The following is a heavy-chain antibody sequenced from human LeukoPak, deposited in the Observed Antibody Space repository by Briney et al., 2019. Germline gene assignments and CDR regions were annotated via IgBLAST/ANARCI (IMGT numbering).Heavy chain of an antibody. CDR3: AGSIAVAGTIDY. J-gene: IGHJ4*02. D-gene: IGHD6-19*01. CDR2: IWYDGSNK. V-gene: IGHV3-33*08. Sequence: QPGASLRLSCAASGFTFSSHGMHWVRQAPGKGLEWVAVIWYDGSNKYYADSVKGRFAISRDNSKNTLYLQMSSLRAEDTAVYYCAGSIAVAGTIDYWGQGTLVTVSS. CDR1: GFTFSSHG.